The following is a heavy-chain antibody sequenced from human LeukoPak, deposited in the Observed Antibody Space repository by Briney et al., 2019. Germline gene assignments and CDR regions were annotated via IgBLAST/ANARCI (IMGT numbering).Heavy chain of an antibody. CDR3: ARSFDWLERTHFDY. V-gene: IGHV3-21*01. CDR1: GFTFSSYS. CDR2: ISSSSSYI. Sequence: KPGGSLRLSCAASGFTFSSYSMNWVRQAPGKGLEWVSSISSSSSYIYYADSVKGRFTISRDNAKNSLYLQMNSLRAEDTAVYYCARSFDWLERTHFDYWGQGTLVTVSS. D-gene: IGHD3-9*01. J-gene: IGHJ4*02.